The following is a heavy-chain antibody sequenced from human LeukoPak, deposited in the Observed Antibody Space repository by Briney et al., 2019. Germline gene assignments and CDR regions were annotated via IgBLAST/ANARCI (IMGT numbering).Heavy chain of an antibody. CDR2: IYYSGST. D-gene: IGHD4-17*01. J-gene: IGHJ4*02. CDR1: GGSISSYY. Sequence: SETLSLTCTVSGGSISSYYWSWIRQPPGKGLEWIGYIYYSGSTNYNPSLKSRVTISVDTSKNQFSLKLSSVTAADTAVHYCAGGDYGDYGRYFDYWGQGTLVTVSS. V-gene: IGHV4-59*01. CDR3: AGGDYGDYGRYFDY.